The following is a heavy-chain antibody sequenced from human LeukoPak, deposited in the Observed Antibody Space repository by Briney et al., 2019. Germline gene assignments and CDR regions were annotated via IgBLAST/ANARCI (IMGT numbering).Heavy chain of an antibody. J-gene: IGHJ4*02. Sequence: GRSLRLSCAASGFTFDDYAMPWVRQAPGKGLEWVSGISWNSGSIGYAGSVKGRFTISRDNAKNSLYLQMNSLRAEDTALYYCAKDYYYDSSGYYYGSPYYFDYWGQGTLVTVSS. CDR3: AKDYYYDSSGYYYGSPYYFDY. D-gene: IGHD3-22*01. V-gene: IGHV3-9*01. CDR2: ISWNSGSI. CDR1: GFTFDDYA.